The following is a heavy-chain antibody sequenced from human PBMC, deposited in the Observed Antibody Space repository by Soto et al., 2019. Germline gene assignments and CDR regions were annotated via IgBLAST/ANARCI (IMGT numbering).Heavy chain of an antibody. CDR2: ISGSGGNT. CDR1: GFTFSNYA. D-gene: IGHD2-2*01. V-gene: IGHV3-23*01. J-gene: IGHJ6*02. Sequence: GGSLRLSCAASGFTFSNYAMNWVRQAPGKGLEWVSAISGSGGNTYYPDSVQGRFTISRDNSKNTLYLQMNSLRAEDTAVYYCAKDEHWSPAHSGMDVCGQGTTVTVSS. CDR3: AKDEHWSPAHSGMDV.